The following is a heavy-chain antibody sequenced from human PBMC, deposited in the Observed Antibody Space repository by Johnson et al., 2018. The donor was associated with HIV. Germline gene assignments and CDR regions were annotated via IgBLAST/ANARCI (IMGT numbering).Heavy chain of an antibody. CDR1: GFTFSSYD. CDR3: ARVGTTVDAFDI. D-gene: IGHD4-17*01. V-gene: IGHV3-13*01. Sequence: VQLVESGGGLVQPGGSLRLSCAASGFTFSSYDMHWVRQATGKGLEWVSAIGTAGDTYYPGSVKGRFTISRETAKNSLYLQMNSLRAGDTAVYYCARVGTTVDAFDIWGQGTVVTVSS. J-gene: IGHJ3*02. CDR2: IGTAGDT.